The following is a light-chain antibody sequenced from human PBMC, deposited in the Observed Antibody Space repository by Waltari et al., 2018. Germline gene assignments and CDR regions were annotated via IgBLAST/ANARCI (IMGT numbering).Light chain of an antibody. CDR3: SSYTSSSTS. J-gene: IGLJ2*01. V-gene: IGLV2-14*01. CDR1: SSDVGGYNY. Sequence: QSALTQPASVSGSPGQSITISCTRTSSDVGGYNYASWYQQHPGKAPKLMIYEVSNRPSGVSNRFSGSKSGNTASLTISGLQAEDEADYYCSSYTSSSTSFGGGTKLTVL. CDR2: EVS.